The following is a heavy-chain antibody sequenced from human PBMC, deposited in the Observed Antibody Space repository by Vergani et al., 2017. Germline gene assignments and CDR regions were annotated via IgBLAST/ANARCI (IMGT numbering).Heavy chain of an antibody. Sequence: QVQLQESGPGLVKPSQTLSLTCTVSGGSINSHNYYWSWIRQPAGKGLEWIGRIYTSGRTNSNPSLKSRVTLSEDTSKTLFSLNLTPVTAADTAVYFCARGSCLGGSCYKPLFDYWGQGILVTVSA. J-gene: IGHJ4*02. CDR3: ARGSCLGGSCYKPLFDY. V-gene: IGHV4-61*02. D-gene: IGHD2-15*01. CDR2: IYTSGRT. CDR1: GGSINSHNYY.